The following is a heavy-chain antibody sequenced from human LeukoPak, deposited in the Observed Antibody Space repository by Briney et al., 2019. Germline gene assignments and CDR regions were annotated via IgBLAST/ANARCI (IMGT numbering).Heavy chain of an antibody. D-gene: IGHD3-22*01. CDR1: GYSFTSYW. V-gene: IGHV5-51*01. J-gene: IGHJ3*02. CDR2: IYPGDSDT. Sequence: GESLKISCKGSGYSFTSYWIGWVRQMPGKGLEWMGIIYPGDSDTRYSPSFQGQVTISADKSISTAYLQWSSLKASDTAMYYCARLGYYDSSGYWRPDAFDIWGQGTMVTASS. CDR3: ARLGYYDSSGYWRPDAFDI.